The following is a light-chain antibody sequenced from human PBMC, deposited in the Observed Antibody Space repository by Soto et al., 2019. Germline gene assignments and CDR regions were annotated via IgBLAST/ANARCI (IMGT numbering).Light chain of an antibody. V-gene: IGLV1-40*01. CDR2: GNR. CDR3: QSYDNSLTTAI. J-gene: IGLJ2*01. CDR1: SSNLGADYD. Sequence: QAVLTQPPSVSGTPGQRVSISCTGTSSNLGADYDVHWYQQLPGTAPRLLIFGNRVRPSGVPDRFSGSKSGTSASLAITGLQAEDEGIYYCQSYDNSLTTAIFGAGTKLTVL.